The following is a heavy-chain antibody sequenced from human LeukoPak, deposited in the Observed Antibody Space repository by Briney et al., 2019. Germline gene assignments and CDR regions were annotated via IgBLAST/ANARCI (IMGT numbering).Heavy chain of an antibody. CDR2: ISAYNGNT. Sequence: GASVKVSCKASGGTFSSYAISWVRQAPGQGLEWMGWISAYNGNTNYAQKLQGRVTMTTDTSTSTAYMELRSLRSDDTAVYYCASFTVIGIAVAGTLDYWGQGTLVAVSS. D-gene: IGHD6-19*01. J-gene: IGHJ4*02. V-gene: IGHV1-18*01. CDR1: GGTFSSYA. CDR3: ASFTVIGIAVAGTLDY.